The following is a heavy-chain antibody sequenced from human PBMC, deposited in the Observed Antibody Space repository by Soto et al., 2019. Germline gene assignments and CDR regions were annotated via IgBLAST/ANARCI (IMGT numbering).Heavy chain of an antibody. J-gene: IGHJ4*02. D-gene: IGHD4-17*01. CDR3: ARDRDYGDSSFDY. V-gene: IGHV3-21*01. Sequence: GGSLRLSCAASGFTFSSYSMNWVRQAPGKGLEWVSSISSSSSYIYYADSVKGRFTISRDNAKNSLYLQMNSLRAEGTAVYYCARDRDYGDSSFDYWGQGTLVTSPQ. CDR2: ISSSSSYI. CDR1: GFTFSSYS.